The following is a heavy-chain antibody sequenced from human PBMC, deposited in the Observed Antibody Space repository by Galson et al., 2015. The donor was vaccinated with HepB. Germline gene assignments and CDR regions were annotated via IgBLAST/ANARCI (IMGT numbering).Heavy chain of an antibody. CDR2: INAGNGDT. V-gene: IGHV1-3*01. J-gene: IGHJ3*02. CDR1: GYTFTRYA. D-gene: IGHD1-26*01. Sequence: SVKVSCKASGYTFTRYAMHWVRRAPGQRLEWMGWINAGNGDTKYSQNFQGRVTITRDTSASTAYMELSSLRSEDTAVYYCAKGCSGSYYDAFDIWGQGTMVTVSS. CDR3: AKGCSGSYYDAFDI.